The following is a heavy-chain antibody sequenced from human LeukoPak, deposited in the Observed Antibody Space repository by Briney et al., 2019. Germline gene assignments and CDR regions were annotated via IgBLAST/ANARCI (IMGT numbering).Heavy chain of an antibody. Sequence: GGSLRLSCAASGFTLSSYAMSWVRQVPGKGLEWVSGISGSGGSTYYADSVMGRFTISRDNSKNTLYLQMNSLRAEDTAVYYCAKNSPGRQKVDDYYDSSGHPDYWGQGTLVTVSS. V-gene: IGHV3-23*01. J-gene: IGHJ4*02. D-gene: IGHD3-22*01. CDR2: ISGSGGST. CDR1: GFTLSSYA. CDR3: AKNSPGRQKVDDYYDSSGHPDY.